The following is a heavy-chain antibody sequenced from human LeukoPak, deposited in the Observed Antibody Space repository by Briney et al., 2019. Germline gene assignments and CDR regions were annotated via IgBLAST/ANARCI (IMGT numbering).Heavy chain of an antibody. CDR2: ISSSSGMT. CDR3: VRDLHHAFDI. V-gene: IGHV3-48*01. J-gene: IGHJ3*02. CDR1: GFTFSSYS. Sequence: PGGSLRLSCAASGFTFSSYSMNWVRQAPGKGLEWISYISSSSGMTSYADSVKGLFTISRDNGANSLYLQMNSLRAEDTAVYYCVRDLHHAFDIWGQGTMVTASS.